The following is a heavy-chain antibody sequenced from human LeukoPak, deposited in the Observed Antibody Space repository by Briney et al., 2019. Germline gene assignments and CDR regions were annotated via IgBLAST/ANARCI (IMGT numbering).Heavy chain of an antibody. CDR1: GFTFSSYS. CDR2: ISGRSSTI. J-gene: IGHJ6*03. Sequence: GGSLRLSCAASGFTFSSYSMNWVRQASGKGLEWVSYISGRSSTIYYADSVKGRFTISRDNAKNSLYLQMNSLRAEDTAVYYCAREGLGDGVFYYYYYMDVWGKGTTVTVSS. D-gene: IGHD3-10*01. CDR3: AREGLGDGVFYYYYYMDV. V-gene: IGHV3-48*01.